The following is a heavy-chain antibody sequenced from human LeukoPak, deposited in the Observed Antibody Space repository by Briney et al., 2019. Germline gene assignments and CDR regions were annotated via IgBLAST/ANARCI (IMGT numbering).Heavy chain of an antibody. CDR1: GGSISSSNW. D-gene: IGHD1-26*01. Sequence: PSETLSLTCAVSGGSISSSNWWSWVRQPPGKGLEWIGEIYHSGSTNYNPSLKSRVTISVDTSKKQFSLNLSSVTAADTAVYYCAGLSSGSLFDYWGQGTLVTVSS. CDR2: IYHSGST. V-gene: IGHV4-4*02. J-gene: IGHJ4*02. CDR3: AGLSSGSLFDY.